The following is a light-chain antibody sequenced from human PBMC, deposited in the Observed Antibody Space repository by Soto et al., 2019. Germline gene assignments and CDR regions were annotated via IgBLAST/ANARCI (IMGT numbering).Light chain of an antibody. V-gene: IGLV1-40*01. Sequence: QPVLTQPPSVSGAPGQRVTISCTGSASNIGAGYHVHWYQQLPGRAPKLLIYGNINRPSGVPDRFSGSYSGTSASLAISGLRAEDEADYYCQSYDSSLSGSNWVFGGGTKVTVL. J-gene: IGLJ3*02. CDR1: ASNIGAGYH. CDR2: GNI. CDR3: QSYDSSLSGSNWV.